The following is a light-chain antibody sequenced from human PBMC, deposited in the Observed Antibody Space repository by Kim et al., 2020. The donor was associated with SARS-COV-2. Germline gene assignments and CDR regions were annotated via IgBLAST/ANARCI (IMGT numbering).Light chain of an antibody. V-gene: IGLV3-1*01. Sequence: SYELTQPPSVSVSPGQTASITCSGDKLGDKYACWYQRKPGQSPVLVIYQDSKRPSGIPERFSGSNSGNTATLTISGTQAMDEADYYCQAWDSSTHWVFGGGTQLTVL. J-gene: IGLJ3*02. CDR1: KLGDKY. CDR2: QDS. CDR3: QAWDSSTHWV.